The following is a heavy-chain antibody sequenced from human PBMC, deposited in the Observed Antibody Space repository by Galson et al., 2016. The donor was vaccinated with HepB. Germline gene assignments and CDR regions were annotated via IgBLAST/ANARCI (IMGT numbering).Heavy chain of an antibody. V-gene: IGHV5-51*01. Sequence: QSGAEVKKPGESLKISXRGSXXTFTXXWIXXXRQXXGKGLXWMGVIYPGDSETRYSPSFQGQVTISAAKSISTAYLQWNRPKASDTAMYYCARHFSPGIAVAGSWWXFDLWGRGTLVTVSS. D-gene: IGHD6-19*01. CDR1: XXTFTXXW. CDR2: IYPGDSET. J-gene: IGHJ2*01. CDR3: ARHFSPGIAVAGSWWXFDL.